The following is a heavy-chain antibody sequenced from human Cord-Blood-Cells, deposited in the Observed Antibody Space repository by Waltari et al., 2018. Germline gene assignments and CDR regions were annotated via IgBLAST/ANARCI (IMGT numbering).Heavy chain of an antibody. J-gene: IGHJ3*02. Sequence: EVQLVETGGGLIQPGGSLRLSCAASGFTVSSNYMSWVRQAPGKGLEWVSVFYSGGSTYYADAVKGRFTISRYDSKNTLYLQMNSLRAEDTAVYYCARETGSYDAFDIWGQGTMVTVSS. D-gene: IGHD3-10*01. CDR1: GFTVSSNY. V-gene: IGHV3-53*02. CDR2: FYSGGST. CDR3: ARETGSYDAFDI.